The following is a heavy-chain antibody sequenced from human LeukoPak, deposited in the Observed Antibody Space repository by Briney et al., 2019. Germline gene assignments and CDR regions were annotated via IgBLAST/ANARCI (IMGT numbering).Heavy chain of an antibody. V-gene: IGHV4-59*01. J-gene: IGHJ6*04. CDR2: IYYTGIA. CDR3: AELGITMIGGV. Sequence: SETLSLTCSVSGGSISSYYWSWVRQPPGKGLEWIGYIYYTGIADYSPSLRSRVTITVDTSKNQFSLHVRSVTAADTAVYYCAELGITMIGGVWGKGTTVTISS. D-gene: IGHD3-10*02. CDR1: GGSISSYY.